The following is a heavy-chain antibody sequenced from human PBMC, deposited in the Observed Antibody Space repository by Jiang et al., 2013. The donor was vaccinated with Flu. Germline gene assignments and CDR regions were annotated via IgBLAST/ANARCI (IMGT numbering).Heavy chain of an antibody. CDR3: ARDTRYFDSWYFDL. J-gene: IGHJ2*01. V-gene: IGHV1-69*04. CDR2: IA. D-gene: IGHD3-9*01. Sequence: IANYAQKFQGRVTITADKSTSTAYMELSSLRSEDTAVYYCARDTRYFDSWYFDLWGRGTLVTVSS.